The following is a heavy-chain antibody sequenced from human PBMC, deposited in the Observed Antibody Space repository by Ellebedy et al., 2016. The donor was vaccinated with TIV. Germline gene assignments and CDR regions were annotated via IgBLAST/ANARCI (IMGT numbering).Heavy chain of an antibody. Sequence: ASVKVSXXASGYPFTTSSISWVRHAPGQGLEWMGWISTYNGNTNYAQKLQGRVTMTTDTSTTTAHMDLRSLRSDDTAVYYCARTVLGENWFDPWGQGSLVTVSS. V-gene: IGHV1-18*01. CDR3: ARTVLGENWFDP. CDR1: GYPFTTSS. CDR2: ISTYNGNT. J-gene: IGHJ5*02. D-gene: IGHD1-1*01.